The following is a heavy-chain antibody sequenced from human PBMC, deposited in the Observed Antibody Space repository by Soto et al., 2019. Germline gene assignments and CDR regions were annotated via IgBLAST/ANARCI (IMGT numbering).Heavy chain of an antibody. D-gene: IGHD3-9*01. CDR3: ARVMPVLRYSRPNWFDP. V-gene: IGHV1-18*01. CDR2: ISAYNGNT. Sequence: GASVKVSCKASGYTFTSYGISWVRQAPGQGLEWMGWISAYNGNTNYAQKLQGRVTMTTDTSTSTAYMELRSLRSDDTAVYYCARVMPVLRYSRPNWFDPWGQGTLVTVSS. J-gene: IGHJ5*02. CDR1: GYTFTSYG.